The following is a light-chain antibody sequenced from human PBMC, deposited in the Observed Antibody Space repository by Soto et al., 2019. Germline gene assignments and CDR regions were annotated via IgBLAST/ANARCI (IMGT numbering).Light chain of an antibody. J-gene: IGKJ4*01. Sequence: EIVMTQSPATLSVSPGERATLSCRASQSVSSNLAWYQQKPGQAPRLLIYGASTRATGIPARFSGSGSETDFTLTISSLEPEDSAVYFCQQRSNWPLTFGGGTKVDIK. CDR2: GAS. CDR3: QQRSNWPLT. CDR1: QSVSSN. V-gene: IGKV3-15*01.